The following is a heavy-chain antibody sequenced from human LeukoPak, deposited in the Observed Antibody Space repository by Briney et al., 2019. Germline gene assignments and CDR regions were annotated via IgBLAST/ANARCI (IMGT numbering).Heavy chain of an antibody. J-gene: IGHJ4*02. V-gene: IGHV3-30*03. Sequence: GGSLRLSCAASGFTFTIYGMHWVRQAPGKGLEWVAVISYDGSNKYYADSVKGRFTISRDNSKNTLYLQMNSLRAEDTAVYYCARTPYYYDSSGYFDYWGQGTLVTVSS. CDR3: ARTPYYYDSSGYFDY. D-gene: IGHD3-22*01. CDR1: GFTFTIYG. CDR2: ISYDGSNK.